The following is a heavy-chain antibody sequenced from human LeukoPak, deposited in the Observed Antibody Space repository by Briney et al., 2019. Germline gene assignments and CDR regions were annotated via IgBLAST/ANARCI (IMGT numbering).Heavy chain of an antibody. CDR2: IIPIFGTA. CDR1: GGTFSSYA. V-gene: IGHV1-69*05. CDR3: ARGEATGTTPYYYYMDV. J-gene: IGHJ6*03. Sequence: SVTVSCKASGGTFSSYAISWVRQAPGQGLEWMGGIIPIFGTANYAQKFQGRVTITTDESTSTAYMELSSLRSEDTAVYYCARGEATGTTPYYYYMDVWGKGTTVTVSS. D-gene: IGHD1-1*01.